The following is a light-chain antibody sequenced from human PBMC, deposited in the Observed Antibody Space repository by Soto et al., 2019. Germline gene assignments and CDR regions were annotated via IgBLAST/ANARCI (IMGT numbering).Light chain of an antibody. V-gene: IGKV3-15*01. Sequence: EIVMTQSPATLSVSPGERATLSCRVSQSVSNNLAWYQQKPGQAPRLLIYGASARATGIPARFSGSGSGTEFTLTITSLQSEDFAVYYCQQYNNWPRTFGPGTKVDIK. J-gene: IGKJ3*01. CDR2: GAS. CDR3: QQYNNWPRT. CDR1: QSVSNN.